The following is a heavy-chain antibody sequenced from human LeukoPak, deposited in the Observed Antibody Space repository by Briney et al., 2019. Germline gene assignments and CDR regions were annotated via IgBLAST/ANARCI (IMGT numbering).Heavy chain of an antibody. Sequence: SETLSLTCTVSGGSISSYYWSWVRQAPGKGLEWIGYIYYSGSTNYNPSLKSRVTISVDTSKNQFSLMLSSVTAADTAVYYCARDRGYSYLDVWGQGTTVTVSS. J-gene: IGHJ6*02. CDR1: GGSISSYY. CDR2: IYYSGST. D-gene: IGHD5-18*01. V-gene: IGHV4-59*01. CDR3: ARDRGYSYLDV.